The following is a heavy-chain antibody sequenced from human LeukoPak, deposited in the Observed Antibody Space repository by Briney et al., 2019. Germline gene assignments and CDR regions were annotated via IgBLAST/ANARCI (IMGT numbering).Heavy chain of an antibody. CDR3: ARTYYDYVWGSYRYEVTGFDY. D-gene: IGHD3-16*02. J-gene: IGHJ4*02. V-gene: IGHV1-2*06. CDR2: INPNSGGT. Sequence: GASVKVSCKTSGYSFTGYYIHWVRQAPGQGLEWMGRINPNSGGTNYAQKFQGRVTMTRDTSISTAYMELSRLRSDDTAVYYCARTYYDYVWGSYRYEVTGFDYWGQGTLVTVSS. CDR1: GYSFTGYY.